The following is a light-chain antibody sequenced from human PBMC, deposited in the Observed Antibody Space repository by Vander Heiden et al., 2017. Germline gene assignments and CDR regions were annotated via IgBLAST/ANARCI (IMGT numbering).Light chain of an antibody. CDR1: QSVSSSH. J-gene: IGKJ2*01. Sequence: EIVLTQSPGTLFLSPGERATLSCRASQSVSSSHLAWYQQKPGQAPRLLIYDASSRATGIPDRFSGSGSGTDFTLTISRLEPEDFAVYYCQQYGGSPYTFGQGIKLEI. V-gene: IGKV3-20*01. CDR3: QQYGGSPYT. CDR2: DAS.